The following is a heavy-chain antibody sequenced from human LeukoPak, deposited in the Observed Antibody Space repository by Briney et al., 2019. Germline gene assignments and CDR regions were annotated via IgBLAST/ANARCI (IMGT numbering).Heavy chain of an antibody. D-gene: IGHD2-21*01. CDR1: GYSVSIGYY. Sequence: SESLSLACAVSGYSVSIGYYWGWSRQPPGRGLGWRWSIYHSGSTYYNPSLKSRVTISVDTSKNQISLKLSSVTAADTAVYYCARSCCGGVRIDYFDYWGQGTLVTVSS. CDR3: ARSCCGGVRIDYFDY. CDR2: IYHSGST. J-gene: IGHJ4*02. V-gene: IGHV4-38-2*01.